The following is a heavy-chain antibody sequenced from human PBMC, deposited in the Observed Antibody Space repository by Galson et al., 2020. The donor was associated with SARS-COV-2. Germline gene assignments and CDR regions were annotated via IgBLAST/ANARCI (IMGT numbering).Heavy chain of an antibody. CDR3: ARLHYGEYAPEAFDI. V-gene: IGHV4-30-2*01. CDR1: GTSISSGSYS. Sequence: SETLSLTCAVSGTSISSGSYSWNWIRQPPGKGLEWIGYISHSGGTYYDPSHKSRVTISGDRSKNQFSLRLSSVTAADMAVYYCARLHYGEYAPEAFDIWGPGTRVTVAS. D-gene: IGHD4-17*01. CDR2: ISHSGGT. J-gene: IGHJ3*02.